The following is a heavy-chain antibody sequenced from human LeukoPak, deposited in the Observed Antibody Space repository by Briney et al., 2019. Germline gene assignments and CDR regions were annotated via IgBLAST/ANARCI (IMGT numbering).Heavy chain of an antibody. J-gene: IGHJ4*02. CDR3: ARDFTSTPNWEFDY. V-gene: IGHV1-2*06. CDR1: GYTFVDYF. Sequence: ASVKVSCKASGYTFVDYFIHWVRQAPGQGLEWVGRINTDSGGAEYEQKFQGRVIMTRDTSISTAYVEVSGLTSDDTAVYYCARDFTSTPNWEFDYWGQGTLVTVSS. CDR2: INTDSGGA. D-gene: IGHD1-26*01.